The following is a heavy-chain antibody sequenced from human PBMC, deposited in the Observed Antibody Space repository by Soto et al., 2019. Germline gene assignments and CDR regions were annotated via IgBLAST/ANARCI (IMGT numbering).Heavy chain of an antibody. J-gene: IGHJ3*02. CDR1: GYSFTTYR. Sequence: GESLKISCKGSGYSFTTYRIGWIRQMPGKGLEWMGIIYPGDSETRYSPSFQGQVTISADKSNTTAYLQWSGLKASDTSMYYCARQRIEAAFAAFDIWGEGTMVTVSS. V-gene: IGHV5-51*01. CDR3: ARQRIEAAFAAFDI. CDR2: IYPGDSET. D-gene: IGHD6-13*01.